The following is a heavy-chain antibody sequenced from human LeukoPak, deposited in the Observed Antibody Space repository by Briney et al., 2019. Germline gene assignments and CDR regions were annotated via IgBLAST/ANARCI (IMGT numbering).Heavy chain of an antibody. CDR1: GFIVSSNY. CDR2: LYSGGTT. J-gene: IGHJ4*02. Sequence: GGSLRLSCAASGFIVSSNYMSWVRQAPGKGLEWVSVLYSGGTTYYADSVKGRFTISRDNSKNTLYLQMNSLRAEDTAVYYCAMDSSWLPLKFDYWGQGTLVTVST. CDR3: AMDSSWLPLKFDY. D-gene: IGHD5-24*01. V-gene: IGHV3-66*01.